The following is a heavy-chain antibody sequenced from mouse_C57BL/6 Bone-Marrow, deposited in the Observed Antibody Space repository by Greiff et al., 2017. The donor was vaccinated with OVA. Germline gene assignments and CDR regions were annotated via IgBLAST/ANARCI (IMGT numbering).Heavy chain of an antibody. J-gene: IGHJ2*01. V-gene: IGHV1-81*01. CDR1: GYTFTSYG. D-gene: IGHD1-1*01. CDR2: IYPRSGNT. Sequence: QVQLKESGAELARPGASVKLSCKASGYTFTSYGISWVKQRTGQGLEWIGEIYPRSGNTYYNEKFKGKATLTADKSSSTAYMELRSLTSEDSAVYFCARKGSYYYGSSPGYFYYWGQGTTLTVSS. CDR3: ARKGSYYYGSSPGYFYY.